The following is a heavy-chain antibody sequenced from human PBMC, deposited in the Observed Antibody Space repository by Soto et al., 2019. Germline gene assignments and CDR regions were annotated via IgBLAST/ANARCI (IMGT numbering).Heavy chain of an antibody. CDR3: ARNLGTGSDYYYYMDV. CDR1: GSTFDDYG. J-gene: IGHJ6*03. V-gene: IGHV3-20*01. CDR2: INWNGGST. D-gene: IGHD1-1*01. Sequence: GGSLRLSCAASGSTFDDYGMSWVRQAPGKGLEWVSGINWNGGSTGYADSVKGRFTISRDNAKNSLYLQMNSLRAEDTALYHCARNLGTGSDYYYYMDVWGKGTTVTVSS.